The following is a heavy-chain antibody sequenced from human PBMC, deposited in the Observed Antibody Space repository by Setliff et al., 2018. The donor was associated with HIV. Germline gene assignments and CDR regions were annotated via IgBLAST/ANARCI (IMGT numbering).Heavy chain of an antibody. J-gene: IGHJ4*02. Sequence: PSETLSLTCNVSGGSISSYYWGWIRQPLGKGLEWIASLYHRTATYRDPSLTTTYNNPSLKTRVTLSVDTSKNQFSLKLTSVTAADTAVYYCARHAPGSAYGDAYHFDHWGQGTLVTVSS. CDR1: GGSISSYY. V-gene: IGHV4-39*01. CDR2: LYHRTATYRDPSLTTT. CDR3: ARHAPGSAYGDAYHFDH. D-gene: IGHD4-17*01.